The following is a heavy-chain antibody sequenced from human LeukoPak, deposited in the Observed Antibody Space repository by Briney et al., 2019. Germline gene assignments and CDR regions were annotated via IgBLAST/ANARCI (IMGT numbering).Heavy chain of an antibody. CDR3: ARDRSWAAQWLAPGNYYGMDV. D-gene: IGHD6-19*01. CDR2: IYTSGST. Sequence: PSETLSLTCTVSGGSISSYYWSWIRQPAGKGLEWIGRIYTSGSTNYNPSLKSRVTVSVDTSKNQFSLKLSSVTAADTAVYYCARDRSWAAQWLAPGNYYGMDVWGQGTTVTVSS. CDR1: GGSISSYY. V-gene: IGHV4-4*07. J-gene: IGHJ6*02.